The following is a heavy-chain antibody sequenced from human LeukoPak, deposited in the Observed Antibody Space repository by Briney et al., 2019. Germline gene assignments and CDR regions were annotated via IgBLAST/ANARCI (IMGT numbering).Heavy chain of an antibody. CDR3: ARHPPYSSSWFPFDP. CDR1: GGPISSSSYY. CDR2: IYYSGIT. Sequence: PSETLSLTCTVSGGPISSSSYYWGWIRQPPGKGLEWIGNIYYSGITYYNPSLKSRVTVSVDTSKNQFSLKLSSVTAADTAVYFCARHPPYSSSWFPFDPWGQGTLVTASS. D-gene: IGHD6-13*01. J-gene: IGHJ5*02. V-gene: IGHV4-39*01.